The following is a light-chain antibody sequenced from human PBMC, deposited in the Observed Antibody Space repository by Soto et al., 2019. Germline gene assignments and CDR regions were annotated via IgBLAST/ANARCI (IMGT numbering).Light chain of an antibody. Sequence: QSVLTQPPSASGTPGQRVTISCSGSGSNIGSNTVNWYQQLPGTAPKLLIYSDNQRPSGVPDRFSGSKSGTSASLAISGLQSEDEADYYCAAWDDNLNGVIFGGGTKLTVL. J-gene: IGLJ2*01. CDR3: AAWDDNLNGVI. V-gene: IGLV1-44*01. CDR2: SDN. CDR1: GSNIGSNT.